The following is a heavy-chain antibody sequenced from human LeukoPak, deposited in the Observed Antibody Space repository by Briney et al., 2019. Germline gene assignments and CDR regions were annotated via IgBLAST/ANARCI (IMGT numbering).Heavy chain of an antibody. Sequence: GGSLRLSCAASGFTFSDYHMSWIRQAPGKGLEWVSYISSSGSTIYYADSVKGRFTISRDNAKNSLYLQMNSLRAEDTAVYYCARDYCSSTSCPFDYWGQGTQVTVSS. D-gene: IGHD2-2*01. J-gene: IGHJ4*02. CDR3: ARDYCSSTSCPFDY. CDR1: GFTFSDYH. V-gene: IGHV3-11*01. CDR2: ISSSGSTI.